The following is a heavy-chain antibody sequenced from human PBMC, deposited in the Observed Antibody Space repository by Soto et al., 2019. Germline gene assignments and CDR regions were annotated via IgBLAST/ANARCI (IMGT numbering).Heavy chain of an antibody. CDR3: ARIPSP. D-gene: IGHD2-21*01. CDR2: IYHSGST. J-gene: IGHJ5*02. Sequence: SETLSLTCAVSGDSISRSYWWSWVRQFPGKGLEWIGEIYHSGSTIYNPSLQSRVTLSVDKSKNQFSLKMSSVTAADTAVYYCARIPSPWGQGTLVTVSS. CDR1: GDSISRSYW. V-gene: IGHV4-4*02.